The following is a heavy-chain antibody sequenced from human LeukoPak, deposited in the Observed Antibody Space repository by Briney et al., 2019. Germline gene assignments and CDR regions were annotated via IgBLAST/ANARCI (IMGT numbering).Heavy chain of an antibody. D-gene: IGHD6-13*01. CDR3: ARSTITVTAAGHFDL. J-gene: IGHJ2*01. CDR2: INPNSGDT. CDR1: GYTFTDYY. Sequence: GASMKVSRKSSGYTFTDYYVHWVRQAPGQGLEWMGRINPNSGDTNYAQNFQGRVTMSRDTSISTAYLELNRLIFDDTAVFYCARSTITVTAAGHFDLWGRGTLVTVSS. V-gene: IGHV1-2*06.